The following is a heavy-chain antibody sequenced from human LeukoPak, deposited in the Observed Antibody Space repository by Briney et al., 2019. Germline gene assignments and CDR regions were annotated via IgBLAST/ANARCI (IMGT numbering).Heavy chain of an antibody. CDR1: GFSLTTNVVG. CDR3: VHDVPGDYGFDN. D-gene: IGHD4-17*01. CDR2: IYGNDDK. J-gene: IGHJ4*02. V-gene: IGHV2-5*01. Sequence: SGPTLVNPTQTLTLTCSFSGFSLTTNVVGVGWIRQPPGKALEWLALIYGNDDKRYSASLKSRLTVTKDSSKNQVVLTMTNMDPVDTATYYCVHDVPGDYGFDNWGQGTLVTVSS.